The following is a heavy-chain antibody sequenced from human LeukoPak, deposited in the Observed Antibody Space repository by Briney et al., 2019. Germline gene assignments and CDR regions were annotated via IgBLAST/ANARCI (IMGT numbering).Heavy chain of an antibody. Sequence: SVKASCKASGGTFSSYAISWVRQAPGQGLEWMGGIIPIFGTANYAQKFQGRVTITADESTSTAYMELSSLRSEDTAVYYCASGRQIGGYFDYWGQGTLVTVSS. CDR3: ASGRQIGGYFDY. J-gene: IGHJ4*02. CDR1: GGTFSSYA. D-gene: IGHD3-16*01. V-gene: IGHV1-69*13. CDR2: IIPIFGTA.